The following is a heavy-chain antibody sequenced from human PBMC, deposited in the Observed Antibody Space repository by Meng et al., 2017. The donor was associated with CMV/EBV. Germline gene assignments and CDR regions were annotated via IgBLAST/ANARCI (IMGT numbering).Heavy chain of an antibody. D-gene: IGHD2-2*01. J-gene: IGHJ3*02. Sequence: SVKVSCKASGGTFSSYTISWVRQAPGQGLEWMGGIIPILGIANYAQKFQGRVTITADKSTGTAYMELSSLRSEDTAVYYCARVECKGYCSSTAGSDYAFDIWGQGTMVTVSS. CDR3: ARVECKGYCSSTAGSDYAFDI. CDR1: GGTFSSYT. CDR2: IIPILGIA. V-gene: IGHV1-69*10.